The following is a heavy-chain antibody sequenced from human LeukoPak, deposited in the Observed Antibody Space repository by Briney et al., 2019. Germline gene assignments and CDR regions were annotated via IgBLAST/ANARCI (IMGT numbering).Heavy chain of an antibody. CDR1: GFTFNNYW. D-gene: IGHD1-26*01. Sequence: GGSLRLSCAASGFTFNNYWMSWVRQAPGKGLEWVANINKDGSEKYYVDSVKGRFTISRDNAKNSLYLQMNSLRAEDTAVYYCAREGVSGSYDAFDIWGQGTMVTVSS. J-gene: IGHJ3*02. V-gene: IGHV3-7*01. CDR2: INKDGSEK. CDR3: AREGVSGSYDAFDI.